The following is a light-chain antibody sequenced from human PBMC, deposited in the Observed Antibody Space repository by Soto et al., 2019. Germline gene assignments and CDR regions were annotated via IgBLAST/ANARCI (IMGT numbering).Light chain of an antibody. CDR2: GVS. CDR1: QTVSSN. V-gene: IGKV3-15*01. Sequence: EIVMTQSPATLSVSPGERATLSCRASQTVSSNLAWYQQKPGQAPRLLIYGVSTRATGIPARFSGSGSGTELTLTITSLQPEHFLVYYCQQYNNWPRGFNLGPGPKVDIK. CDR3: QQYNNWPRGFN. J-gene: IGKJ3*01.